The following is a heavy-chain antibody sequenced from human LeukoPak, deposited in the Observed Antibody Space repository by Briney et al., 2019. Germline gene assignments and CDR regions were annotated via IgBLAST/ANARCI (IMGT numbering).Heavy chain of an antibody. CDR1: GFTFSSNY. CDR3: ARVSVAAAGELYFQH. CDR2: IYSGGST. D-gene: IGHD6-13*01. V-gene: IGHV3-53*01. Sequence: PGGXXXXSCAASGFTFSSNYMSWVRQAPGKGLEWVSVIYSGGSTYYSDSVRGRFTISRDNSKNTRYLRMNSMRTEDTAVYYCARVSVAAAGELYFQHWGQGTLVTVSS. J-gene: IGHJ1*01.